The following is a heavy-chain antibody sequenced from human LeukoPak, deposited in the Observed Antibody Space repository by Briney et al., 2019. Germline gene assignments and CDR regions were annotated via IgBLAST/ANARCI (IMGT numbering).Heavy chain of an antibody. CDR1: GYTFTNYY. V-gene: IGHV1-46*01. CDR2: INPSGGST. Sequence: ASVKVSCKASGYTFTNYYMRWVRQAPGQGLEWMGIINPSGGSTSYAQKFQGRVTMTRDTSTSTVYMELSSLRSEDTAVYYCAREVGYCSGGSCRYYFDYWGQGTLVTVSS. D-gene: IGHD2-15*01. CDR3: AREVGYCSGGSCRYYFDY. J-gene: IGHJ4*02.